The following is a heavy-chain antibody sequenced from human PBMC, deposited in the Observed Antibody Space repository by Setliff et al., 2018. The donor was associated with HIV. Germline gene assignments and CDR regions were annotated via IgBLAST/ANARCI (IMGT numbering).Heavy chain of an antibody. CDR3: ARGYCSSTSCYGIYYFDN. CDR1: GYNFTSHD. Sequence: ASVKVSCKASGYNFTSHDINWVRQAPGQGLEWMGWMDPKSGNTGYARKFQCRVTMTRKTSISTAYMELRSLRSDDTAVYYCARGYCSSTSCYGIYYFDNWGQGTPVTVSS. J-gene: IGHJ4*02. CDR2: MDPKSGNT. V-gene: IGHV1-8*01. D-gene: IGHD2-2*01.